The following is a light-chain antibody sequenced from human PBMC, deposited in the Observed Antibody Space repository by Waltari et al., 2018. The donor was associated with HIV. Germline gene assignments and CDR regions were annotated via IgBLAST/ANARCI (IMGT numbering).Light chain of an antibody. V-gene: IGLV2-14*01. CDR3: TSYTSRDTLV. J-gene: IGLJ3*02. CDR1: SSDVGGYNY. CDR2: EVS. Sequence: QSALTQPASVSGSPGQSITISCTGTSSDVGGYNYVSWYQQYPGKAPKLMISEVSSRPSGVSNRFSGSKSGNTASLTISGLQAEDEADYYCTSYTSRDTLVFGGGTKLTVL.